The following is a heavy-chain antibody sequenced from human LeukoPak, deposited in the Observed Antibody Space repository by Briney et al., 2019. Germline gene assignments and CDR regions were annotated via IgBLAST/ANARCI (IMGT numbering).Heavy chain of an antibody. V-gene: IGHV1-3*01. CDR1: GYTFISYA. J-gene: IGHJ4*02. D-gene: IGHD2-15*01. CDR2: INAGNDNT. Sequence: GASVKVSCKASGYTFISYAMHWVRQAPGQRLEWMGRINAGNDNTKYSQKFQGRVTITRDTSASTAYMELSSLRSEDTAVYYCARDPHYCSGGSCYPRPFDYWGQGTLVTVSS. CDR3: ARDPHYCSGGSCYPRPFDY.